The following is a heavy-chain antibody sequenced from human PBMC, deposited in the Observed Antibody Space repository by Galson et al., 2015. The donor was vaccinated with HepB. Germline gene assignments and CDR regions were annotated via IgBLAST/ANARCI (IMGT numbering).Heavy chain of an antibody. V-gene: IGHV3-48*02. Sequence: SLRLSCAASGFSFSSYSMNWVRQTPGKGLEWVAYISSSGSNVYYADSVEGRFIISRDSAKYSPYLQINSLRDEDTAVYYCARDRLGYYGMDVWGQGTTVTVSS. J-gene: IGHJ6*02. CDR3: ARDRLGYYGMDV. CDR2: ISSSGSNV. D-gene: IGHD6-19*01. CDR1: GFSFSSYS.